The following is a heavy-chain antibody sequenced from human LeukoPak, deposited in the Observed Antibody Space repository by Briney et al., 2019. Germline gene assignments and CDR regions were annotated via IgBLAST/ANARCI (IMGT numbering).Heavy chain of an antibody. CDR3: ARERYSRVFHDALDL. D-gene: IGHD6-13*01. CDR2: IGSSGSPI. V-gene: IGHV3-21*01. J-gene: IGHJ3*01. Sequence: PGGSLRLSCTGSGFTFSDHFMNWVRQAPGKGLEWVSVIGSSGSPISYADSLKGRFRISRDNAKNSLYLQMNSLRPEDTAVYYCARERYSRVFHDALDLWGQGTMVTVSS. CDR1: GFTFSDHF.